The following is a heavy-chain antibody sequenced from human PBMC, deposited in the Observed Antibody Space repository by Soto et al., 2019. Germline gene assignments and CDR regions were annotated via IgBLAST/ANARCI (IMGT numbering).Heavy chain of an antibody. D-gene: IGHD3-10*01. CDR2: INHSGST. Sequence: PSETLSLTCAVYGGSFSGYYWSWIRQPPGKGLEWIGEINHSGSTNYNPSLKSRVTISVDTSKNQFSLKLSSVTAADTAVYYCARAAEYYGSGSSGEHLDYWGQGTLVTVSS. CDR1: GGSFSGYY. J-gene: IGHJ4*02. V-gene: IGHV4-34*01. CDR3: ARAAEYYGSGSSGEHLDY.